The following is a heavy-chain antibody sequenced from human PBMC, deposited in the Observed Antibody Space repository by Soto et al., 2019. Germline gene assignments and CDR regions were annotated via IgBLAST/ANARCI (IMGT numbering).Heavy chain of an antibody. V-gene: IGHV3-23*01. CDR1: GFTFSSYA. J-gene: IGHJ4*02. CDR2: VSGSGGGT. D-gene: IGHD1-26*01. CDR3: ANYLTAVGATSPFDY. Sequence: EVQLLESGGSLVQPGGSLRLSCAASGFTFSSYAMSWVRQAPGKGLEWVSAVSGSGGGTYYADSVKGRFTISRDNSKNTLYLQMNSLRVEDTAVYYCANYLTAVGATSPFDYWGQGTLVTVSS.